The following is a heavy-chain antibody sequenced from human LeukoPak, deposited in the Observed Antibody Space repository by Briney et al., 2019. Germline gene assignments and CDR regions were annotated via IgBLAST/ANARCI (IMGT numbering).Heavy chain of an antibody. D-gene: IGHD2-15*01. V-gene: IGHV3-23*01. CDR1: GFTFSSYA. Sequence: GGSLRLSCAASGFTFSSYAMSWVRQAPGKGLEWVSGISSGGGSTYYADSVKGRFTISRDNSKNTLYLQMNSLRAEDTAVYYCARHVGGGYWYFDLWGRGTQVTVSS. J-gene: IGHJ2*01. CDR2: ISSGGGST. CDR3: ARHVGGGYWYFDL.